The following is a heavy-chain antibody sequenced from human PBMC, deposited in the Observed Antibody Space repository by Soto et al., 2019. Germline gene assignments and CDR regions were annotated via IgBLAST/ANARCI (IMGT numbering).Heavy chain of an antibody. CDR1: GFTFSNAW. V-gene: IGHV3-15*01. D-gene: IGHD5-12*01. CDR2: IKSKTDGGTT. J-gene: IGHJ4*02. CDR3: TTGPNSGYDPFDY. Sequence: GGSLRLSCAASGFTFSNAWMSWVRQAPGKGLEWVGRIKSKTDGGTTDYAAPVKGRFTISRDDSKNTLYLQMNSLKTEDTAVYYCTTGPNSGYDPFDYWGQGTLVTVSS.